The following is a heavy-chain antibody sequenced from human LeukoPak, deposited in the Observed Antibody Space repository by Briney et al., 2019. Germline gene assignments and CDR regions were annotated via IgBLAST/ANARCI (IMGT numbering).Heavy chain of an antibody. CDR2: ITESGGDT. CDR1: GFPLNKNA. D-gene: IGHD3-16*02. Sequence: SGGSLRLSCAASGFPLNKNAMSWVRQAPGKGLEWVSAITESGGDTYYADSVKGRFAISRDDSKNTVFLQMNSLRAEDTAMYYCATGYTKTSRRGDYWGQGTLVTVSS. CDR3: ATGYTKTSRRGDY. J-gene: IGHJ4*02. V-gene: IGHV3-23*01.